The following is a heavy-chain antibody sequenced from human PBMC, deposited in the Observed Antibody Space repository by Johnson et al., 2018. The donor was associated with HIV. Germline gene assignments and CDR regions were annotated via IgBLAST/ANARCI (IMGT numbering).Heavy chain of an antibody. CDR1: GFTFSSYD. D-gene: IGHD3-3*01. J-gene: IGHJ3*02. V-gene: IGHV3-30*03. Sequence: QVQLVESGGGLVQPGGSLRLSCAASGFTFSSYDMHWVRQATGKGLEWVAVISYDGSNKYYPGSVKGRFTISRENAKNSLYLQMNSLRAGDTAVYYCARGFVTIFGVDGFDIWGQGTMVTVSS. CDR2: ISYDGSNK. CDR3: ARGFVTIFGVDGFDI.